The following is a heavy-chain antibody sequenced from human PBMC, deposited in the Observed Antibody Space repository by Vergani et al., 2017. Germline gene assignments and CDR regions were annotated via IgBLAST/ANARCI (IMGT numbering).Heavy chain of an antibody. J-gene: IGHJ4*02. CDR1: GFTFTSSA. D-gene: IGHD6-19*01. V-gene: IGHV1-58*01. Sequence: QMQLVQSGPEVKKPGTSVKVSCKASGFTFTSSAVQWVRQARGQRLEWIGWIVVGSGNTNYAQKFQERVTITRDMSTSTAYMELSSLRSEDTAVYYCAADAGYSSDWYYFDYWGQGTLVTVSS. CDR3: AADAGYSSDWYYFDY. CDR2: IVVGSGNT.